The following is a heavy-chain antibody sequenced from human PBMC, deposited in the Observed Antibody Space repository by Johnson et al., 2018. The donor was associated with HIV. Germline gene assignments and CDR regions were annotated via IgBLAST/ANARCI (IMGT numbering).Heavy chain of an antibody. D-gene: IGHD1-26*01. J-gene: IGHJ3*01. CDR2: IRNKANSYTT. V-gene: IGHV3-72*01. CDR3: TTRLNSGTYWGNYDFDV. Sequence: VQLVESGGGLVLPGGSLRLSCAVSGFTFTDHYMDWVRQAPGKGLEWVGRIRNKANSYTTEYAASVKGRFTISRDDSKNSLYLQMNNLKAEDTALYYCTTRLNSGTYWGNYDFDVWGQGTMVTVSS. CDR1: GFTFTDHY.